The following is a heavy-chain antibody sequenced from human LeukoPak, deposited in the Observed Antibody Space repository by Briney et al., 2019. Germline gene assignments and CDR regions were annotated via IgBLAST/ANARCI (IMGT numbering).Heavy chain of an antibody. J-gene: IGHJ4*02. Sequence: GGSLRLSCAASGFTFSTYAMSWVRQAPEKGLEWVATISGSGGGTYYADSVKGRFTISRDDSKNTLYLQMNSLRAEDTAVYYCAKDLGRYRNNYFDYWGQGTLVTASS. D-gene: IGHD1-26*01. CDR1: GFTFSTYA. CDR3: AKDLGRYRNNYFDY. V-gene: IGHV3-23*01. CDR2: ISGSGGGT.